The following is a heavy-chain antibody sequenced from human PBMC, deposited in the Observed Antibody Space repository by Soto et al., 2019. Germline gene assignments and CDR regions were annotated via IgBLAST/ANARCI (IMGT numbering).Heavy chain of an antibody. V-gene: IGHV3-7*01. D-gene: IGHD2-15*01. J-gene: IGHJ4*02. CDR1: GFTFDSYW. CDR3: ARVAIMGVVNSPLFFFDL. Sequence: GGSLRLSCAASGFTFDSYWMTWVRQAPGKGLEWVAHIKQDGGQTYYVDSVKGRFTISRDNAKTSLYLQVNSLRAEDTSVYYCARVAIMGVVNSPLFFFDLWGQGTLVTVSS. CDR2: IKQDGGQT.